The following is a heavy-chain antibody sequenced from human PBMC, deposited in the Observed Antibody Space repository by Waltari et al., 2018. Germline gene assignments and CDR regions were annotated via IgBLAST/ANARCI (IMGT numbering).Heavy chain of an antibody. CDR3: MRQVLGYCTSAACRRLES. CDR2: VYYDGTT. V-gene: IGHV4-38-2*01. Sequence: QLQLKESGPGLLKASETLSLTCDVSGYALNSGFYWGWIRQSPGKGLEWIATVYYDGTTFYDPSLVSRATTTMDTAKNQFSLTLESVTAGDTAVYYCMRQVLGYCTSAACRRLESWGQGTLVTVSP. D-gene: IGHD2-8*01. CDR1: GYALNSGFY. J-gene: IGHJ4*02.